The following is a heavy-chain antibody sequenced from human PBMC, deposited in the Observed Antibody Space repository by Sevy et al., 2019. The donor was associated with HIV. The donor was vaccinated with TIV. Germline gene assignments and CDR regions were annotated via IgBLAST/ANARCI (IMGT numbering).Heavy chain of an antibody. J-gene: IGHJ4*02. Sequence: ASVKVSCKVSGYTLTQLSMHWVRQAPGKGLEWMGSFDPEDGERIYAQKFQGRITMTEDTSTDTAYMDLSSLKSDDTAVYYCATTREYYQGKSGYFDYWRQGALVTVSS. CDR1: GYTLTQLS. CDR2: FDPEDGER. V-gene: IGHV1-24*01. CDR3: ATTREYYQGKSGYFDY. D-gene: IGHD2-15*01.